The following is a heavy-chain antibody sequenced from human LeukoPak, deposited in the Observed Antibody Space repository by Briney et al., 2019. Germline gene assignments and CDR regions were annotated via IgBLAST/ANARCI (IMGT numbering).Heavy chain of an antibody. J-gene: IGHJ4*02. CDR2: INPSGGST. Sequence: GASVKVSCKASGYTFTSYYMHWVRQAPGQGLEWMGIINPSGGSTSYAQKFQGRVTMTRDTSTSTVYMELSSLRSEDTAVYYCARDSRRTYDSSGYYHPTAPPLRYWGQGTLVTVSS. CDR3: ARDSRRTYDSSGYYHPTAPPLRY. D-gene: IGHD3-22*01. V-gene: IGHV1-46*01. CDR1: GYTFTSYY.